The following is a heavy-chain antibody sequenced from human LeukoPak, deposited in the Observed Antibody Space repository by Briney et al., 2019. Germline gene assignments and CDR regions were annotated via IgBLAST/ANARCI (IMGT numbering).Heavy chain of an antibody. CDR2: INNDGSST. CDR1: GFTFSSYW. V-gene: IGHV3-74*01. D-gene: IGHD2-15*01. J-gene: IGHJ4*02. Sequence: GGSPRLSCAASGFTFSSYWMHWVRQAPGKGLVWVSHINNDGSSTSYADSVKGRFTISRDNAKNTLYLQMNSLRTEDTAVYYCACYGIAPPYWGQGTLVTVSS. CDR3: ACYGIAPPY.